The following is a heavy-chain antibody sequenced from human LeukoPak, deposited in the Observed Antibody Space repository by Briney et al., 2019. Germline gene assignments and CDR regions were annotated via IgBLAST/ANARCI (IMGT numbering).Heavy chain of an antibody. J-gene: IGHJ6*02. CDR2: IYYSGST. D-gene: IGHD4-17*01. V-gene: IGHV4-59*01. CDR1: GGSISSYY. CDR3: ARFKSGDYKEYYYYYGMDV. Sequence: PSETLSLTCTVSGGSISSYYWSWIRQPPGKGLEWIGYIYYSGSTNYNPSLKSRVTISVDTSKNQFSLKLSSVTAADTAVYYCARFKSGDYKEYYYYYGMDVWGQGTTVTVSS.